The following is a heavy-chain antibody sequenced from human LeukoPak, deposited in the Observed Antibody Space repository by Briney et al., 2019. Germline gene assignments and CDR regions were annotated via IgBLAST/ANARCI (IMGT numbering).Heavy chain of an antibody. CDR1: GFTFSSHW. CDR2: IHPDGTTT. D-gene: IGHD3-10*01. CDR3: ATMVRGDSYYYMDV. Sequence: GGSLRLSCAASGFTFSSHWMHCVRQAPGKGLVWVSRIHPDGTTTAYVDSVKGQFTISRDNAKSTLYLQMNSLRAEDTAVYYCATMVRGDSYYYMDVWGKGTTVTVYS. J-gene: IGHJ6*03. V-gene: IGHV3-74*01.